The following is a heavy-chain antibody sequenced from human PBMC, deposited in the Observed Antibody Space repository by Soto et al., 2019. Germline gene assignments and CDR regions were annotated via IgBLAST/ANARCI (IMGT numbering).Heavy chain of an antibody. CDR3: VRAAGTMRVVVIGETNPYGALVN. D-gene: IGHD3-22*01. J-gene: IGHJ4*01. V-gene: IGHV4-4*02. Sequence: QVQLQESGPGLVKPSGTLSLTCAVSGGSITSSNWWSWVRQPPGKGLEWIGEIYHSGSTNYNPSLKSRVTISVDTSKNRFSLRLTSGTAADTAVYYCVRAAGTMRVVVIGETNPYGALVNWGHGTRVTVSS. CDR1: GGSITSSNW. CDR2: IYHSGST.